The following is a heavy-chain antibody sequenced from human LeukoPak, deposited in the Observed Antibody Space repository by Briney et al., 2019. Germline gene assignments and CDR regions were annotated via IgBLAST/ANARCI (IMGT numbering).Heavy chain of an antibody. J-gene: IGHJ5*02. V-gene: IGHV3-21*01. Sequence: PGGSLRLSCAASGFTFSSYSMNWVRQAPGKGLEWVSSISSSSSYIYYADSVKGRFTISRDNAKNSLYLQMNSLRAEDTAVYYCARDWGTRWEPQFDPWGQGTLVTVSS. D-gene: IGHD1-26*01. CDR2: ISSSSSYI. CDR1: GFTFSSYS. CDR3: ARDWGTRWEPQFDP.